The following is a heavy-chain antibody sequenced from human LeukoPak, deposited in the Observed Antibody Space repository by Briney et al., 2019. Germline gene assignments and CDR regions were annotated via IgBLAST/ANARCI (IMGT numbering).Heavy chain of an antibody. CDR3: ARSPGDPWDDTSFYLDV. V-gene: IGHV1-18*01. Sequence: ASVKVSCKASGYTLTSHGITWVRQAPGQGREWMGWHSMSDDKPKYAQRFQGRVTITTDTSTGTAYMDLRGLRPDDTAVYYCARSPGDPWDDTSFYLDVWGEGTTVTVSS. D-gene: IGHD4-17*01. J-gene: IGHJ6*03. CDR1: GYTLTSHG. CDR2: HSMSDDKP.